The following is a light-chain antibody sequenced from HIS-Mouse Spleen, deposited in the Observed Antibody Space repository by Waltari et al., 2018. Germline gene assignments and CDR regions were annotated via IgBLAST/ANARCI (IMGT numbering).Light chain of an antibody. CDR2: RNN. Sequence: QSVLTQPPSASGTPGQRVTISCSGSSSNIGSNYVYWYQQHPGTAPKLLIYRNNQRPSWVPDRFSGSKAGTSASLAISGLRSEDEADYYCAAWDDSLSGWVFGGGTKLTVL. J-gene: IGLJ3*02. V-gene: IGLV1-47*01. CDR1: SSNIGSNY. CDR3: AAWDDSLSGWV.